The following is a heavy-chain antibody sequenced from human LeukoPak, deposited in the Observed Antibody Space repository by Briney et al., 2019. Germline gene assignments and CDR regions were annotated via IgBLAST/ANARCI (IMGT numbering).Heavy chain of an antibody. CDR3: ARAPIFGVVNGALDV. CDR1: GFTFSSYG. CDR2: IRYDGSNK. V-gene: IGHV3-30*02. J-gene: IGHJ3*01. Sequence: GGSLRLSCAASGFTFSSYGMHWVRQAPGKGLEWVAFIRYDGSNKYYADSVKGRFTISRDNSKNTLYLQMNSLRAEDTAVYYCARAPIFGVVNGALDVWGQGTVVTVSS. D-gene: IGHD3-3*01.